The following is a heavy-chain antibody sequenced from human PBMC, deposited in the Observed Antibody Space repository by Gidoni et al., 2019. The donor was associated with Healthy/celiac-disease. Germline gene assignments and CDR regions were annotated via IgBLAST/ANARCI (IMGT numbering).Heavy chain of an antibody. V-gene: IGHV3-53*01. CDR2: LYSGGST. D-gene: IGHD3-10*01. J-gene: IGHJ4*02. CDR3: ARGRWKQVRGVFLAVDY. Sequence: EVQLVESGGGLIQPGGSLRLSCAASGFTVSSHYMSWVRQAPGKGLEWVSVLYSGGSTYYADSVKGRFTISRDNSKNTLYLQMNSLRAEDTAVYYCARGRWKQVRGVFLAVDYWGQGTLVTVSS. CDR1: GFTVSSHY.